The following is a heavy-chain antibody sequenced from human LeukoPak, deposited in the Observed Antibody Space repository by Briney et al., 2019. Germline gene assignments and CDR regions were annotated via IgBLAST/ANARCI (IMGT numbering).Heavy chain of an antibody. J-gene: IGHJ3*02. CDR1: GGSISSSYY. CDR3: ARHVTTVVGATEAFDI. CDR2: IYYSGST. V-gene: IGHV4-39*01. D-gene: IGHD1-26*01. Sequence: NPSETLSLTCTVSGGSISSSYYWGWIRQPPGKGLEWIGSIYYSGSTYYNPSLKSRVTISVDTSKNQFSLKLSSVTAADTAVYYCARHVTTVVGATEAFDIWGQGTMVTVSS.